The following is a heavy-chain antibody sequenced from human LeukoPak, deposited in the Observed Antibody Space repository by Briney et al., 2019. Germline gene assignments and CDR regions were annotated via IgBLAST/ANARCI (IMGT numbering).Heavy chain of an antibody. J-gene: IGHJ3*02. D-gene: IGHD3-22*01. CDR2: IIPILGIA. CDR1: GGTFSSYA. CDR3: ARGLDDSGDAFDI. V-gene: IGHV1-69*04. Sequence: SVKVSCKASGGTFSSYAISWVRQAPGQGLEWMGRIIPILGIANYAQKFQGRVTITADKSTSTAYMELSSLRSEDTAVYYCARGLDDSGDAFDIWGQGTMVTVSS.